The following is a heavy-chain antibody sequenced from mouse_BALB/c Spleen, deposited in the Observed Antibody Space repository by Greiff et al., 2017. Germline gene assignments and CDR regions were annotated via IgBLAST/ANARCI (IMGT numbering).Heavy chain of an antibody. J-gene: IGHJ4*01. Sequence: VQLKESGGGLVKPGGSLKLSCAASGFAFSSYDMSWVRQTPEKRLEWVAYISSGGGSTYYPDTVKGRFTISRDNAKNTLYLQMSSLKSEDTAMYYCARHILRLRAMDYWGQGTSVTVSS. D-gene: IGHD1-2*01. CDR2: ISSGGGST. V-gene: IGHV5-12-1*01. CDR1: GFAFSSYD. CDR3: ARHILRLRAMDY.